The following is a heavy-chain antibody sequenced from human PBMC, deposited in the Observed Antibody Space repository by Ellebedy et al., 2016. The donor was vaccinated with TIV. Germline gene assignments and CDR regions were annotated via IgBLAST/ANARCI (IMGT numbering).Heavy chain of an antibody. CDR3: ARLGVIAAAGASDS. D-gene: IGHD6-13*01. Sequence: GESLKISCAASGFTFSGYNMSWFRQAPGKGPEWVSYISYSGDLMYYADSVKGRFTTSRDNAGNSLYLQMNSLRAEDTAVYYCARLGVIAAAGASDSWGQGTLVTVSS. CDR2: ISYSGDLM. V-gene: IGHV3-11*01. J-gene: IGHJ4*02. CDR1: GFTFSGYN.